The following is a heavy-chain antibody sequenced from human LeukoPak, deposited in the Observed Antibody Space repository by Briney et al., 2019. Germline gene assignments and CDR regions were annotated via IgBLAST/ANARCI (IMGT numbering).Heavy chain of an antibody. CDR2: IYYSGST. V-gene: IGHV4-39*07. CDR1: GGSISSSSYY. J-gene: IGHJ6*03. D-gene: IGHD3-10*01. Sequence: PSETLSLTCTVSGGSISSSSYYWGWIRQPPGKGLEWIGSIYYSGSTYYNPSLKSRVTISVDTSKNQFSLKLSSVTAADTAVYYCARDRLAVMVRGVDYYYYYYMDVWGKGTTVTISS. CDR3: ARDRLAVMVRGVDYYYYYYMDV.